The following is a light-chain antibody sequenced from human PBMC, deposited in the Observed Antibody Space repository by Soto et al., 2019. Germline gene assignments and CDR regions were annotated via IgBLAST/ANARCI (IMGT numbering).Light chain of an antibody. V-gene: IGLV2-23*01. J-gene: IGLJ1*01. CDR1: SSDVGTYNL. CDR2: EGT. CDR3: CSYAGYNTYA. Sequence: QSALTQPASVSGSPGQSITISCTGTSSDVGTYNLVSWYQHHPGKAPKLILYEGTKRPSGVSNRFSGSTSGNTASLTISGLQADDQTDYYCCSYAGYNTYAFGTGTKVTVL.